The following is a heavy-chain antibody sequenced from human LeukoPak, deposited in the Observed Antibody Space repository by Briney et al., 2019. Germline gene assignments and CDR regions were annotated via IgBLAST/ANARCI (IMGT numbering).Heavy chain of an antibody. CDR2: IKTNAEGGTL. D-gene: IGHD3-3*02. CDR1: GFTYSNVW. J-gene: IGHJ4*02. V-gene: IGHV3-15*07. CDR3: TTGIDDEGGY. Sequence: PGGSLRLSGAASGFTYSNVWMNWVRQAPGKGLEWVGRIKTNAEGGTLDYTAPVKGRFTISRDDSKNTLYLQMDSLEVEDTGMYYCTTGIDDEGGYWGQGTLVTVSS.